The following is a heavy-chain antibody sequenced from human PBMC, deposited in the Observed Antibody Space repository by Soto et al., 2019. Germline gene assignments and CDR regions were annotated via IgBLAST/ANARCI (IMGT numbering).Heavy chain of an antibody. Sequence: PGGSLRLSCAASGFTFSDYYMSWIRQAPGKGLEWVSYISSSGSTIYYADSVKGRFTISRDNAKNSLYLQMNSLRAEDTAVYYCAQTVAQTPEFDYWGQGTLVTVSS. D-gene: IGHD4-17*01. J-gene: IGHJ4*02. CDR3: AQTVAQTPEFDY. CDR2: ISSSGSTI. V-gene: IGHV3-11*01. CDR1: GFTFSDYY.